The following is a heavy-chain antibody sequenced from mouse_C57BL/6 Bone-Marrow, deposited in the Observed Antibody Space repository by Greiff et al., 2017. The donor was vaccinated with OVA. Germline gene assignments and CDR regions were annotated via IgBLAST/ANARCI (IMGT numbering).Heavy chain of an antibody. V-gene: IGHV2-3*01. D-gene: IGHD2-3*01. CDR2: LWGDGST. J-gene: IGHJ2*01. CDR3: AKVSLYDGYSDY. CDR1: GFSLTSYG. Sequence: QVQLQQSGPGLVAPSQSLSITCTVSGFSLTSYGVSWVRQPPGKGLEWLGVLWGDGSTNYYSALISSLSISKDTSKSQVFLKRNSQRTSDTATYYCAKVSLYDGYSDYWGQGTTLTVSS.